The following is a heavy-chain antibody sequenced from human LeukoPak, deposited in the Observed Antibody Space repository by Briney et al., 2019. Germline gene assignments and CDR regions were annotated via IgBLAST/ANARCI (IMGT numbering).Heavy chain of an antibody. CDR2: ISGSGGST. J-gene: IGHJ4*02. CDR1: GFTFSSYA. D-gene: IGHD3-3*01. Sequence: GRSLRLSCAASGFTFSSYAMSWVRQAPGKGLEWVSAISGSGGSTYYADSVKGRLTISRDNSKNTLYLQMNSLRAEDTAVYYCAKDTEATYYDFWSGYFTNYFDYWGQGTLVTVSS. V-gene: IGHV3-23*01. CDR3: AKDTEATYYDFWSGYFTNYFDY.